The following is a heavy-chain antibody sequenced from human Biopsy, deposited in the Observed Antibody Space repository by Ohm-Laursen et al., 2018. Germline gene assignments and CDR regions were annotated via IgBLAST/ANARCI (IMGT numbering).Heavy chain of an antibody. V-gene: IGHV3-74*01. CDR2: ISSDGST. D-gene: IGHD4-17*01. J-gene: IGHJ4*02. CDR3: ATDHYGSINY. Sequence: SLRLSCTASGFIFSSAWMHWVRQAPGKGLVWVSCISSDGSTTYADSVKGRFTISRDNDKNTAYLQMNSLRADDTALYYCATDHYGSINYWGQGALVTVSS. CDR1: GFIFSSAW.